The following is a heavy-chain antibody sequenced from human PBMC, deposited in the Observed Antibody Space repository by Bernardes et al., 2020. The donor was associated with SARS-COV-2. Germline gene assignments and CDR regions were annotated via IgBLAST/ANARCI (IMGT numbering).Heavy chain of an antibody. Sequence: LSLTCTVSGGSISNYHWSWVRQPPGKGLDLIGYIYYSGSTNYNPSLKSRVTISLDTSKNQFSLKLSSVTAADTAVYYCARDSLVGYFDYWGQGTLVTVSS. CDR1: GGSISNYH. D-gene: IGHD3-16*02. J-gene: IGHJ4*02. V-gene: IGHV4-59*01. CDR2: IYYSGST. CDR3: ARDSLVGYFDY.